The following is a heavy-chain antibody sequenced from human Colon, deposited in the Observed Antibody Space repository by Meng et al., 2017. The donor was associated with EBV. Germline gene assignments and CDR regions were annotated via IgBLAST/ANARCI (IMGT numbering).Heavy chain of an antibody. D-gene: IGHD3-10*01. Sequence: QGELQEPGPGLVNPPGTLSLTCTVSGDSVATGRYYCSWLRQPPGKGLEWIAYIYYIGGTNYNPSLKSRLTISLDTSKNQFSLSLRSVTAADTAVYYCARVSGRSFDPWGQGTLVTVSS. J-gene: IGHJ5*02. CDR2: IYYIGGT. V-gene: IGHV4-61*01. CDR1: GDSVATGRYY. CDR3: ARVSGRSFDP.